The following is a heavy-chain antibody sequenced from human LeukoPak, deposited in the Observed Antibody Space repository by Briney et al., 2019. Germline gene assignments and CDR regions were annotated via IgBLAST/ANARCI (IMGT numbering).Heavy chain of an antibody. CDR1: GFTFSSYA. J-gene: IGHJ4*02. CDR3: AKSPRRDYGDYGEFDY. Sequence: GGSLRPSCAASGFTFSSYAMSWVRQAPGKGLEWVSAIGGSGGSTYYADSVKGRFTISRDNSKNTLYLQMNSLRAEDTAVYYCAKSPRRDYGDYGEFDYWGQGTLVTVSS. CDR2: IGGSGGST. V-gene: IGHV3-23*01. D-gene: IGHD4-17*01.